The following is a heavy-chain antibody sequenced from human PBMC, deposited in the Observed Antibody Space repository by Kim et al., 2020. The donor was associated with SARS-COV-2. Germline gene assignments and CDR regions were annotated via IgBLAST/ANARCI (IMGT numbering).Heavy chain of an antibody. CDR3: AKDPLALREPSPNTWFDP. V-gene: IGHV3-23*01. D-gene: IGHD1-26*01. CDR1: GFTFSNYA. Sequence: GGSLRLSCAASGFTFSNYAMSWVRQAPGRGLEWISTISGSSGRTYYAYAVKGRFTISRDNSMDTLFLQMTSLRAADTAVYYCAKDPLALREPSPNTWFDPWGQGTLVTVSS. CDR2: ISGSSGRT. J-gene: IGHJ5*02.